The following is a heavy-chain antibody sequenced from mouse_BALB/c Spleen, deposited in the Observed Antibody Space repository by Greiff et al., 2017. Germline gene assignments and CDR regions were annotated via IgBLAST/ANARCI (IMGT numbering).Heavy chain of an antibody. V-gene: IGHV7-3*02. Sequence: EVQGVESGGGLVQPGGSLRLSCATSGFTFTDYYMSWVRQPPGKALEWLGFIRNKANGYTTEYSASVKGRFTISRDNSQSILYLQMNTLRAEDSATYYCARDPPYGLYAMDYWGQGTSVTVSS. J-gene: IGHJ4*01. CDR2: IRNKANGYTT. CDR3: ARDPPYGLYAMDY. CDR1: GFTFTDYY. D-gene: IGHD1-1*02.